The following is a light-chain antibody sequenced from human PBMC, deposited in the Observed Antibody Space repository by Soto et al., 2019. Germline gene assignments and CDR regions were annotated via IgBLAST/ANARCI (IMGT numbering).Light chain of an antibody. CDR2: GAS. CDR3: QHYNNWPLT. J-gene: IGKJ4*01. Sequence: EIVLTQSPGTLSLSPGERATLSCRASQSVSSNLAWYQQKRGQAPRLLLYGASTRATGIPARFSGSGSGTEFTLTISSLQSEDFAIYYCQHYNNWPLTFGGGTKVYIK. CDR1: QSVSSN. V-gene: IGKV3-15*01.